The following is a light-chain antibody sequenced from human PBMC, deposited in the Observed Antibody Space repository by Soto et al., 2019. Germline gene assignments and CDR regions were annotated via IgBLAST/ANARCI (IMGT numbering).Light chain of an antibody. V-gene: IGLV6-57*02. CDR1: SGSIASNY. Sequence: NFMLTQPHSVSESPGKTVTISCTGSSGSIASNYVQWYQQRPGSAPTTVIYEDNQRPSGVPDRFSGSIDSSSNSASLTISGLQTEDEADYYCQSYDSSNQGVFGGGTKLTVL. CDR2: EDN. CDR3: QSYDSSNQGV. J-gene: IGLJ3*02.